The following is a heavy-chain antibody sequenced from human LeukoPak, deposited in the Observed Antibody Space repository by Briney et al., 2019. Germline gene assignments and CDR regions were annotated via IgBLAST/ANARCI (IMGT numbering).Heavy chain of an antibody. V-gene: IGHV3-74*01. CDR3: ARGVGGAFDI. Sequence: GGSLRLSCAASGFTFSSYWMHWVRQVPGKGLVWVSHINSVESNTNYADSVKGRFTISRDNAKNTLYLQMNSLRAEETAVYYCARGVGGAFDIWGQGTMVTVSS. J-gene: IGHJ3*02. CDR2: INSVESNT. CDR1: GFTFSSYW. D-gene: IGHD1-26*01.